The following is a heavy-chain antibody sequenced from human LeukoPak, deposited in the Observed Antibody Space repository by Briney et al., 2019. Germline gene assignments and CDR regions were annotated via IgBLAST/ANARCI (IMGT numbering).Heavy chain of an antibody. V-gene: IGHV4-39*07. Sequence: SETLSLTCTVSGGSISSSSYYWGWIRQPPGKGLEWIGSIYYSGSTYYNPSLKSRVTISVDTSKNQFSLKLSSVTAADTAVYYCARDQVTSAFDIWGQGTMVTVSS. D-gene: IGHD5-18*01. CDR1: GGSISSSSYY. CDR3: ARDQVTSAFDI. CDR2: IYYSGST. J-gene: IGHJ3*02.